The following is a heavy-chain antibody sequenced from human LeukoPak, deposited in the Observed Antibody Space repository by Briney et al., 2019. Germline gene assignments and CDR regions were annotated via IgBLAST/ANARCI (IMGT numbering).Heavy chain of an antibody. J-gene: IGHJ3*01. D-gene: IGHD3-10*01. CDR3: ARVSGSRNYYFGAFDA. CDR2: IYSDESSA. CDR1: GFTLSDYW. V-gene: IGHV3-74*01. Sequence: GGSLRLSCAASGFTLSDYWMHWVRQAPGKGLEWISRIYSDESSAYYADSVKGRFTISRDNAKKTLYLQMNSLRAEDTAMYYCARVSGSRNYYFGAFDAWGQGTMVTVSA.